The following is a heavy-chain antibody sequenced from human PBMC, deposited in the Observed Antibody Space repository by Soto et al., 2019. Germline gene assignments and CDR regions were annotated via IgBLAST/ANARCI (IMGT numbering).Heavy chain of an antibody. V-gene: IGHV3-23*01. CDR2: ISGSGGST. CDR3: AKGAFSITMATSYFDY. D-gene: IGHD3-10*01. CDR1: GFTFSSYA. Sequence: GGSLRLSCAASGFTFSSYAMSWVRQAPGKGLEWVSAISGSGGSTYYADSVKGRFTISRDNSKNTLYLQMNSLRAEDTAVYYCAKGAFSITMATSYFDYCGQGTLLTVSS. J-gene: IGHJ4*02.